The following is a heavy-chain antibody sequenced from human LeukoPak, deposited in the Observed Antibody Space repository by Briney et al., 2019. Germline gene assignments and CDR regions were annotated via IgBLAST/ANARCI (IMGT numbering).Heavy chain of an antibody. CDR2: ISSSGSTI. Sequence: GGSLRLSCAPSGFTFSSYEMHWVRQAPGKGLEWVSYISSSGSTIYYADSVKGRFTISRDNAKNSLYLQMNSLRAEDTAVYYCARDYGGSSPFDYWGQGTLVTVSS. D-gene: IGHD4-23*01. V-gene: IGHV3-48*03. CDR1: GFTFSSYE. J-gene: IGHJ4*02. CDR3: ARDYGGSSPFDY.